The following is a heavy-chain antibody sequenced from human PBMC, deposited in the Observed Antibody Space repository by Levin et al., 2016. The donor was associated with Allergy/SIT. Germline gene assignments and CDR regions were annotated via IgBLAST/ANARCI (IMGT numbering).Heavy chain of an antibody. D-gene: IGHD6-13*01. Sequence: SETLSLTCTVSGGSVSSGSYYWSWIRQPPGKGLEWIGYIYYSGSTNYNPSLKSRVTISVDTSKNQFSLKLSSVTAADTAVYYCARRRGIAAAGRYNWFDPWGQGTLVTVSS. CDR3: ARRRGIAAAGRYNWFDP. V-gene: IGHV4-61*01. CDR1: GGSVSSGSYY. CDR2: IYYSGST. J-gene: IGHJ5*02.